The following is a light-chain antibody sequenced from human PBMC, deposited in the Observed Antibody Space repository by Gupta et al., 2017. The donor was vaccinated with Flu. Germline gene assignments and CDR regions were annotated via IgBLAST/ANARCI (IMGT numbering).Light chain of an antibody. CDR2: AAS. V-gene: IGKV1-27*01. J-gene: IGKJ3*01. CDR3: QKYDSAPFT. Sequence: GDRVTITCRASQAIRNYLAWYQQKPGKVPTLLISAASTLLSGVPARFSGSGSGTDFTLTISTLEPEDVATYYCQKYDSAPFTFGPGTKVDIK. CDR1: QAIRNY.